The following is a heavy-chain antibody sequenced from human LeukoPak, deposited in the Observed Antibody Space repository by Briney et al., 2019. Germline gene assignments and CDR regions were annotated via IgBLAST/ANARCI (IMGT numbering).Heavy chain of an antibody. V-gene: IGHV4-39*01. CDR2: IYYSGST. Sequence: SETLSLTCTVSGGSISSSSYYWGWIHQPPGKGLEWIGSIYYSGSTYYNPSLKSRVTISVDTSKNQFSLKLSSVTAADTAVYYCARDLGIAVAKTISTWFDPWGQGTLVTVSS. CDR1: GGSISSSSYY. CDR3: ARDLGIAVAKTISTWFDP. J-gene: IGHJ5*02. D-gene: IGHD6-19*01.